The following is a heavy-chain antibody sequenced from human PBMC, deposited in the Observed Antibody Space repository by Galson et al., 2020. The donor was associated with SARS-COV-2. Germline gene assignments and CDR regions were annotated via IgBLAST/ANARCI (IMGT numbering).Heavy chain of an antibody. CDR3: ARVRCWYRGVLGAYDI. Sequence: SETLSLTCTVSGGSITSHYWSWIRQPPGKGLEWIGYIFYSGSTDYNSSLKSRATISLDTSKNQLSLRLNSVTAADTAVYYCARVRCWYRGVLGAYDIWGKGTMVTFSS. CDR1: GGSITSHY. D-gene: IGHD6-13*01. CDR2: IFYSGST. V-gene: IGHV4-59*11. J-gene: IGHJ3*02.